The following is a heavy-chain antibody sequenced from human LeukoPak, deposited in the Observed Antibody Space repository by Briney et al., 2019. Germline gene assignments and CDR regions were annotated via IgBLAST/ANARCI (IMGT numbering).Heavy chain of an antibody. CDR1: GFTFSSYG. CDR2: ISYDGSNK. J-gene: IGHJ4*02. V-gene: IGHV3-30*18. D-gene: IGHD6-19*01. CDR3: AKDGGSSGWSY. Sequence: PGGSLRLSCAASGFTFSSYGMHWVRQAPGKGLEWVAVISYDGSNKYYADSVKGRFTISRDNPKNTLYLQMNSLRAEDTAVYYCAKDGGSSGWSYWGQGTLVTVSS.